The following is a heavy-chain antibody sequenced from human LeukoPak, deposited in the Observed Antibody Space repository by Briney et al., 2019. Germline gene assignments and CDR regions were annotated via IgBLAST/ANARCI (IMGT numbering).Heavy chain of an antibody. V-gene: IGHV3-30*18. CDR3: AKDGPYCGGITCYFRYFDL. D-gene: IGHD2-21*01. CDR1: GFMFSDYG. Sequence: TGGSLRLSCAASGFMFSDYGMHWVRQAPGKGLEWVAVTSNDGSIIYYADSVKGRFTISRDNSKNTLHLQMISLRPDDTAVYYCAKDGPYCGGITCYFRYFDLWGRGTLVTVSS. CDR2: TSNDGSII. J-gene: IGHJ2*01.